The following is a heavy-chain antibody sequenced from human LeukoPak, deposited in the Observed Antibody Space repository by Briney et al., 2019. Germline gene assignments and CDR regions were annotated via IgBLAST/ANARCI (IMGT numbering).Heavy chain of an antibody. V-gene: IGHV4-4*02. Sequence: PSETLSLTCAVSGGSISSSNWWSWVRQPPGKGLEWIGEIYHSGSTNYNPSLKSRVTISVDTSKNQFSLKLSSVTAADTAVYYCARGTGTWYYYGMDVWGKGTTVTVSS. J-gene: IGHJ6*04. CDR3: ARGTGTWYYYGMDV. D-gene: IGHD2-8*02. CDR2: IYHSGST. CDR1: GGSISSSNW.